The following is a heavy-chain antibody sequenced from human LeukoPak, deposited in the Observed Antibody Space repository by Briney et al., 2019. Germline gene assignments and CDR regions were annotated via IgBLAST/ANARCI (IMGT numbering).Heavy chain of an antibody. CDR1: GFTFSSYS. V-gene: IGHV3-21*01. CDR2: ISSSSYI. J-gene: IGHJ4*02. D-gene: IGHD3-22*01. CDR3: ARHYDSSGLDY. Sequence: PGGSLRLSCAASGFTFSSYSMNWVRQAPGKGLEWVSSISSSSYIYYADSVKGRFTISRDNAKNSLYLQMNSLRAEDTAVYYCARHYDSSGLDYWGQGTLVTVSS.